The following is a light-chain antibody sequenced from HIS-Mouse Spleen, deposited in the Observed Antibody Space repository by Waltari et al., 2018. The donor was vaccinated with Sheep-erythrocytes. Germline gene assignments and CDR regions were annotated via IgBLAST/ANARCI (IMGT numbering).Light chain of an antibody. Sequence: DIQMTQSPSSLSASVGDRVTITCQASQDISNYLNWYQQKPGKAPKLLIYDASNLETGVPSTFSGSGSETDFTFTISSLQPEDISTYYCQQYDNLFTFGPGTKVDIK. CDR1: QDISNY. CDR2: DAS. CDR3: QQYDNLFT. J-gene: IGKJ3*01. V-gene: IGKV1-33*01.